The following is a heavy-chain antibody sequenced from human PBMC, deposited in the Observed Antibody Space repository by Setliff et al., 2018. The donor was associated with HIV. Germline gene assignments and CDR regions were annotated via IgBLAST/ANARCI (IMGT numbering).Heavy chain of an antibody. J-gene: IGHJ4*02. D-gene: IGHD2-8*02. CDR3: VKDAYSTGKPGIS. V-gene: IGHV3-15*01. CDR2: ISGTT. Sequence: GGSLRLSCVASGFTFSSAWMIWVRQAPGKGLDWVGLISGTTDYAAPVKGRVTISRDDSRNTLFLHMNSLRVDDTAVYYCVKDAYSTGKPGISWGQGTQVTVSS. CDR1: GFTFSSAW.